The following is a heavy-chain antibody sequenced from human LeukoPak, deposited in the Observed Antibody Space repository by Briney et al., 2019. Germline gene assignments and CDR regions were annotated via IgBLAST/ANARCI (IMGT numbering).Heavy chain of an antibody. Sequence: PSETLSLTCTVSGGSISSGSYYWSWIRQPAGKGLEWIGRIYTSGSTNYNPSLKSRVTISVDTSKSQFSLKLSSVTAADTAVYYCARLSDIGPRSRYFDYWGQGTLVTVSS. CDR1: GGSISSGSYY. CDR3: ARLSDIGPRSRYFDY. D-gene: IGHD3-9*01. CDR2: IYTSGST. V-gene: IGHV4-61*02. J-gene: IGHJ4*02.